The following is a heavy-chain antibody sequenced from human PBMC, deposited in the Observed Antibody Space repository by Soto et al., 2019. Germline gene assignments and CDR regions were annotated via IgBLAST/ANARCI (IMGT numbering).Heavy chain of an antibody. D-gene: IGHD6-19*01. V-gene: IGHV3-66*01. CDR2: IYSGGST. CDR1: GLTVIDNY. J-gene: IGHJ5*02. CDR3: ARALGYNSGWFDQ. Sequence: GGSLRLSCAASGLTVIDNYMNWVRQAPGKGLEWVSVIYSGGSTYYADSVKGRFIISRDFSKNTLYLQMNTLRAEDTAVYHCARALGYNSGWFDQWGQGTLVTVSS.